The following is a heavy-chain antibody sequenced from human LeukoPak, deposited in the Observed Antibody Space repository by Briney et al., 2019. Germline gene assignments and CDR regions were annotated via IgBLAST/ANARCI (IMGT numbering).Heavy chain of an antibody. J-gene: IGHJ3*02. D-gene: IGHD6-19*01. CDR3: ARGLSGYSSGWDAFDI. CDR1: GGSISSRSYY. V-gene: IGHV4-39*07. CDR2: VHSSGSI. Sequence: SETLSLTCTVSGGSISSRSYYWGWIRQPPGKGLEWIGNVHSSGSIYYNPSLKSRVTISVDTSKNQFSLKLSSVTAADTAAYYCARGLSGYSSGWDAFDIWGQGTMVTVSS.